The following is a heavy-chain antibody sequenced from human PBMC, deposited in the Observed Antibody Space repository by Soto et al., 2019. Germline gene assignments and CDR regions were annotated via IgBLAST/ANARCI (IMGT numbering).Heavy chain of an antibody. CDR1: GFIFSDSV. CDR2: MRMKVDNYAT. D-gene: IGHD1-1*01. V-gene: IGHV3-73*01. CDR3: ARQGKGTSWFDP. Sequence: EVQLVESGGGLVQPGGSLKLSCAASGFIFSDSVMHCVRQASGKGLEWVGRMRMKVDNYATTYAASVKGRFIISRDDSKNTAYLQMNSLKTEDTAMYYCARQGKGTSWFDPWGQGSLVIVSS. J-gene: IGHJ5*02.